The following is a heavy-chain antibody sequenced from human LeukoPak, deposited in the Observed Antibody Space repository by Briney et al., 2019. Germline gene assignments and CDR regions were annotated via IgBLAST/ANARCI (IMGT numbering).Heavy chain of an antibody. CDR2: IYYSGST. V-gene: IGHV4-59*01. J-gene: IGHJ4*02. CDR1: GGSISSYY. Sequence: SETLSLTCTVSGGSISSYYWSWIRQPPGKGLEWIGYIYYSGSTYYNPSLKGRVTISVDTSKNQFSLKLSSVTATDTAVYYCARDLDYGDYVVGYYWGQGTLVTVSS. D-gene: IGHD4-17*01. CDR3: ARDLDYGDYVVGYY.